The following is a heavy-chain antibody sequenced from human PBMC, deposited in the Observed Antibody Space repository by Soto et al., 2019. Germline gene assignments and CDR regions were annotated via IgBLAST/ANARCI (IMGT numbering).Heavy chain of an antibody. CDR3: ARGILGPAAMFSLFDF. V-gene: IGHV3-11*01. CDR2: ISYSGNDI. J-gene: IGHJ4*02. D-gene: IGHD2-2*01. Sequence: GGSLRLSCAASGFSFSDYYMTWIRQAPGKGLEWVSYISYSGNDIYYADSVKGRFTISRDNAKNSLYLQMNSLRAEDTAVFYCARGILGPAAMFSLFDFWGQGTLVTV. CDR1: GFSFSDYY.